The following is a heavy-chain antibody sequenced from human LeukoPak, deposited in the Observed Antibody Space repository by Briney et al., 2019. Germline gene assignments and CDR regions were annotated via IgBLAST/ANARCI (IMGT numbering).Heavy chain of an antibody. CDR1: GDSLDNGGFY. CDR3: ARGEYYGSGSYVADY. Sequence: PSPTLSLTRTVSGDSLDNGGFYCSWLRQFPGKGLEWIGYIFYLGGTYYNPSLKSRVTTSIDTSKNQFSLKLRSVTAADTATYFCARGEYYGSGSYVADYWGQGILVTVSP. J-gene: IGHJ4*02. D-gene: IGHD3-10*01. CDR2: IFYLGGT. V-gene: IGHV4-31*03.